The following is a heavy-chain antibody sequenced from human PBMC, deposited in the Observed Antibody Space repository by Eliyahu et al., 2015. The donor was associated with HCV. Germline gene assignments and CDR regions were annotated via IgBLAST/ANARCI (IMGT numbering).Heavy chain of an antibody. CDR2: VHHTGTT. CDR1: GGSFSGYY. V-gene: IGHV4-34*01. Sequence: QVQLQQWGAGLIQPSETLSLTCAVFGGSFSGYYCSWLRLSPGKGLEVVGGVHHTGTTNYNPSPRSRVTMSVDPSKNQFSMILSSVTAADTAVYYCARGFSQGFISDPWGRGTLVTVSS. J-gene: IGHJ2*01. CDR3: ARGFSQGFISDP. D-gene: IGHD3-16*02.